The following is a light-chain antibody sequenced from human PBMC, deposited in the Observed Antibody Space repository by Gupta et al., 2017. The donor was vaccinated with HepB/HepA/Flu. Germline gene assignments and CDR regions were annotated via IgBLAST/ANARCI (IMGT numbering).Light chain of an antibody. CDR2: KAS. V-gene: IGKV1-5*03. Sequence: DIQMTQSPSTLSASVGERVTITCRASQSIRSWLAWYQQKPGKAPKLLIYKASNLESGVPSRFSGGGFGTEFTLTISSLQPDDFASYYCHQYNSFSAWTFGQGTKVEIK. CDR3: HQYNSFSAWT. CDR1: QSIRSW. J-gene: IGKJ1*01.